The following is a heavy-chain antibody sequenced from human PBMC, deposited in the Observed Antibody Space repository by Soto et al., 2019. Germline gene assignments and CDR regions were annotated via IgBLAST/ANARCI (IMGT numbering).Heavy chain of an antibody. V-gene: IGHV3-49*03. CDR2: IRSQPYGETA. Sequence: GGSLRLSCTASGFPFGNFLMSWFRQAPGKGMEWVGFIRSQPYGETAKYAASVRGRFTISRDDSKGIAYLQMNSLQTEDSGVYYCIGSFPFWG. J-gene: IGHJ2*01. D-gene: IGHD3-10*01. CDR3: IGSFPF. CDR1: GFPFGNFL.